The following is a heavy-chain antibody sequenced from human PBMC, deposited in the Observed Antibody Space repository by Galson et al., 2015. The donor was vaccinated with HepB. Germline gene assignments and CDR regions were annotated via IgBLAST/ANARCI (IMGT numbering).Heavy chain of an antibody. J-gene: IGHJ6*03. CDR3: AKRPAYYYDSSGYYYMDV. CDR2: IWYDGSNK. V-gene: IGHV3-33*06. D-gene: IGHD3-22*01. CDR1: GFTFSNYG. Sequence: SLRLSCAVSGFTFSNYGMHWVRQAPGKGLEWVAVIWYDGSNKYYADSVKGRFTISRDNSKNTLYLQMNSLRAEDTAVFYCAKRPAYYYDSSGYYYMDVWGKGTTVTVSS.